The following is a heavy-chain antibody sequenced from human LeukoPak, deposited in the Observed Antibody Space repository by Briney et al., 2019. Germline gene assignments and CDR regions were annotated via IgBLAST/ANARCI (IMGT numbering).Heavy chain of an antibody. V-gene: IGHV3-30*18. J-gene: IGHJ4*02. CDR1: GFTFSSYG. D-gene: IGHD3-16*02. Sequence: GRSLRLCCAASGFTFSSYGMHWVRQAPGKGLEWVAVISYDGSNKYYADSVKGRFTISRDNSKNTLYLQMNSLRAEDTAVYYCANARLGELSLFDYWGQGTLVTVSS. CDR2: ISYDGSNK. CDR3: ANARLGELSLFDY.